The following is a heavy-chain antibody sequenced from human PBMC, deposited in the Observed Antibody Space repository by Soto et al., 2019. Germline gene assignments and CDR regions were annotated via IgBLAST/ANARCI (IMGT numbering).Heavy chain of an antibody. CDR2: IIPIFGTA. V-gene: IGHV1-69*12. D-gene: IGHD6-13*01. J-gene: IGHJ4*02. CDR3: ARGLPAAGTFLRRGPSDY. Sequence: QVQLVQSGAEVKKPGSSVKVSCKASGGTFSSYAISWVRQAPGQGLEWMGGIIPIFGTANYAQKFQGRVTITADESTGTAYMELRSLRSEDTAVYYCARGLPAAGTFLRRGPSDYWGQGTLVTVSS. CDR1: GGTFSSYA.